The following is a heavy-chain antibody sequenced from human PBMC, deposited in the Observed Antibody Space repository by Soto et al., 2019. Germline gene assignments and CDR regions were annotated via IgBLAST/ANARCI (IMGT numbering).Heavy chain of an antibody. CDR3: ASLGDYGDYVDY. D-gene: IGHD4-17*01. CDR2: ISYDGSNK. CDR1: GFTFSSYA. Sequence: PGGSLRLSCAASGFTFSSYAMHWVRQAPGKGLEWVAVISYDGSNKYYADSVKGRFTISRDNSKNTLYLQMNSLRAEDTAVYYCASLGDYGDYVDYWGQGTLVTVSS. J-gene: IGHJ4*02. V-gene: IGHV3-30-3*01.